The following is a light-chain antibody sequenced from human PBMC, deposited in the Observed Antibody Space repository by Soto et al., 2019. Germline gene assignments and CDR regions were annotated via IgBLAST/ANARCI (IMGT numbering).Light chain of an antibody. J-gene: IGLJ1*01. CDR1: SSDVGGYKY. CDR2: EVN. Sequence: QSVLTQPPSASGSPGQSVTISCTGTSSDVGGYKYVSWYQQHPGNAPQLMIYEVNKRPSGVPDRFSGSKSGNTASLTVSGLQAEDEAGYYSSSYAGGINLEVFGTGNKVTVL. CDR3: SSYAGGINLEV. V-gene: IGLV2-8*01.